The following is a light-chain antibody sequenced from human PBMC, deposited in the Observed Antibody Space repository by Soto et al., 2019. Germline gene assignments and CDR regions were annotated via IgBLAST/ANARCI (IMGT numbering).Light chain of an antibody. V-gene: IGKV3-15*01. CDR1: QSVSSN. Sequence: DIVLTQSPGTLSLSPGERATLSCRASQSVSSNLAWYQQKPGQAPRLLIYDASTRATDIPARFSGSGSGTDFTLTISSLLSEDFAVYYCHQYYKWPLTFGGGTKVDIK. CDR3: HQYYKWPLT. J-gene: IGKJ4*01. CDR2: DAS.